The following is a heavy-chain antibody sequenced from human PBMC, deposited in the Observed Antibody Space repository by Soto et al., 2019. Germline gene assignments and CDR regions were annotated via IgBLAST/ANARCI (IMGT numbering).Heavy chain of an antibody. CDR1: GYSFTSYW. J-gene: IGHJ5*02. CDR2: IDPSDSYT. D-gene: IGHD3-22*01. CDR3: ARHQSITMIVVVENRFDP. V-gene: IGHV5-10-1*01. Sequence: PGESLKISCQGSGYSFTSYWISWVRQMPGKGLEWMGRIDPSDSYTHYSPSFQGHVTISADKSISTAYLQWSSLKAPDTAMYYCARHQSITMIVVVENRFDPWGQGTLVTVSS.